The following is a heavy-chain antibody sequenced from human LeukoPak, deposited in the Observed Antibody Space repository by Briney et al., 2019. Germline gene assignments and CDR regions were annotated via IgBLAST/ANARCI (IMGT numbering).Heavy chain of an antibody. V-gene: IGHV3-23*03. D-gene: IGHD3-22*01. CDR1: GFTFSSYA. Sequence: GGSLRLSCAASGFTFSSYAMSWVRQAPGKGLEWVSVIYSGGSTYYADSVKGRFTISRHNSKNTLYLQMNSLRAEDTAVYYCAKARYYYDSSGGFDYWGQGTLVTVSS. CDR2: IYSGGST. J-gene: IGHJ4*02. CDR3: AKARYYYDSSGGFDY.